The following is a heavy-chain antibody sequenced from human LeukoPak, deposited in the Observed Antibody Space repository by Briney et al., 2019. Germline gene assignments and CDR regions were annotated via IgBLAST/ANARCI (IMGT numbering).Heavy chain of an antibody. CDR3: ARAKYSGYEAFDY. CDR1: GFTFSSYE. J-gene: IGHJ4*02. CDR2: ISSSGSTI. D-gene: IGHD5-12*01. V-gene: IGHV3-48*03. Sequence: GGSLRLSCAASGFTFSSYEMNWVRQAPGKGLEWVSYISSSGSTIYYADSVKGRFTISRDNAKNSLYLQMNSLRAEDTAIYYCARAKYSGYEAFDYWGQGTLVTVSS.